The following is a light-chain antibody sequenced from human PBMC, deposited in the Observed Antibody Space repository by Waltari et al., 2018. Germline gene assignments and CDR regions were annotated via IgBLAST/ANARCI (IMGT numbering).Light chain of an antibody. J-gene: IGKJ2*01. V-gene: IGKV1-5*03. CDR2: KAS. Sequence: DIQMTQSPSTLSASVGDRVTITCRASQSLSSWLAWYQQKPGKAPKLLIYKASSLESGVPSRFSGSGSVTEFTLTISSLQPDDFATYYCQQYNSYLYTFGQGTKLEIK. CDR1: QSLSSW. CDR3: QQYNSYLYT.